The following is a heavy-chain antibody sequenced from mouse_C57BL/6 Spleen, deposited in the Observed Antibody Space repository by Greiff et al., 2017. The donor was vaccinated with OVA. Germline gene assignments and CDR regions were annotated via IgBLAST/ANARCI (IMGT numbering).Heavy chain of an antibody. CDR3: ARGRDYSNAWFAY. J-gene: IGHJ3*01. Sequence: QVQLKQPGAELVRPGSSVKLSCKASGYTFTSYWMHWVKQRPIQGLEWIGNIDPSDSETHYNQKFKDKATLTVDKSSSTAYMQLSSLTSEDSAVYYCARGRDYSNAWFAYWGQGTLVTVSA. CDR1: GYTFTSYW. CDR2: IDPSDSET. V-gene: IGHV1-52*01. D-gene: IGHD2-5*01.